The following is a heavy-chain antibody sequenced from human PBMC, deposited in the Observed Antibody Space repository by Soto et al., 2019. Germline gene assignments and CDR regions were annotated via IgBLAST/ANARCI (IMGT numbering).Heavy chain of an antibody. Sequence: GASVKVSCKASGYTFTGYYMHWVRQAPGQGLEWMGWINPNSGGTNYAQKFQGRVTMTRDTSISTAYMELSRLRSDDTAVYYCARAYLYDFWSGSLDYWGQGTLVTVSS. D-gene: IGHD3-3*01. CDR2: INPNSGGT. CDR1: GYTFTGYY. J-gene: IGHJ4*02. V-gene: IGHV1-2*02. CDR3: ARAYLYDFWSGSLDY.